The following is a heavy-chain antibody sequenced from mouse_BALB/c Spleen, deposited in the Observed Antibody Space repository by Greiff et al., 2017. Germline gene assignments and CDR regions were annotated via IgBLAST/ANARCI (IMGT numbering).Heavy chain of an antibody. J-gene: IGHJ4*01. D-gene: IGHD1-1*02. CDR1: GYSITSDYA. CDR3: AREDGDYAMDY. V-gene: IGHV3-2*02. Sequence: EVKLMESGPGLVKPSQSLSLTCTVTGYSITSDYAWNWIRQLPGNKLEWMGYISYSGSTSYNPSLKSRISITRDTSKNQFFLQLNSVTTEDTATYYCAREDGDYAMDYWGQGTSVTVSS. CDR2: ISYSGST.